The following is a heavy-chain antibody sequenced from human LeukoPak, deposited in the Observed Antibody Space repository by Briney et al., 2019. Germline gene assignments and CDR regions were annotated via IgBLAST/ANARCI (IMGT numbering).Heavy chain of an antibody. D-gene: IGHD3-22*01. CDR1: GGTFSSYA. CDR2: IIPIFGTA. CDR3: ARLGPRTYYYDSSGSPQFDY. V-gene: IGHV1-69*05. J-gene: IGHJ4*02. Sequence: ASVKVSCKASGGTFSSYAISWVRQAPGQGLEWMGGIIPIFGTANYAQKFQGRVTITTDESTSTAYMELSSLRSEDTAVYYCARLGPRTYYYDSSGSPQFDYWGQGTQVTVSS.